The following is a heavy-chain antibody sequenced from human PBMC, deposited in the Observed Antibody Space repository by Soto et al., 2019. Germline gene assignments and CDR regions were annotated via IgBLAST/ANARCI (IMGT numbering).Heavy chain of an antibody. D-gene: IGHD3-9*01. J-gene: IGHJ5*02. CDR1: GYTFTSYA. CDR2: INAGNGNT. Sequence: ASVKVSCKASGYTFTSYAMHWVRQAPGQRLEWMGWINAGNGNTKYSQKFQGRVTITRDTSASTAYMELSSLRSEDTAVYYCARDYDILTGSGGLFDPWGQGTLVTVSS. V-gene: IGHV1-3*01. CDR3: ARDYDILTGSGGLFDP.